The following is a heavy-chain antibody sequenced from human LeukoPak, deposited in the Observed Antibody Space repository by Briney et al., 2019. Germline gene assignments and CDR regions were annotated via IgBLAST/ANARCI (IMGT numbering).Heavy chain of an antibody. CDR1: GGTFSSYA. V-gene: IGHV1-69*13. CDR2: IIPIFGTA. D-gene: IGHD1-26*01. J-gene: IGHJ6*02. Sequence: SVKVSCKASGGTFSSYAISWVRQAPGQGLEWMGGIIPIFGTANYAQKFQGRVTITADESTSTAYMELSSLRSEDTAVYYCARWEGGSFARYYYGMDVWGQGTTVTVSS. CDR3: ARWEGGSFARYYYGMDV.